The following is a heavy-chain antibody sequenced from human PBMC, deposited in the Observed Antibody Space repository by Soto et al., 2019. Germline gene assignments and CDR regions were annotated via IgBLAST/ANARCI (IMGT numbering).Heavy chain of an antibody. J-gene: IGHJ4*02. Sequence: ASVKVSCKASGYTFTSYDINWVRQATGQGLEWMGWMNPNSGNTGYAQKFQGRVTMTRNTSISTAYMELSSLRSDDTAVYYCARGAYYGSGSYHDYWGQGALVTVSS. CDR2: MNPNSGNT. D-gene: IGHD3-10*01. V-gene: IGHV1-8*01. CDR1: GYTFTSYD. CDR3: ARGAYYGSGSYHDY.